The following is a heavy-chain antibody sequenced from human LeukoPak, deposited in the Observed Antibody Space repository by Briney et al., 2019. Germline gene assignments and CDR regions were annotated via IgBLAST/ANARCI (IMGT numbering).Heavy chain of an antibody. CDR2: IIPIFGTA. CDR3: ARGRVVVPAAIEGFDWFDP. D-gene: IGHD2-2*02. CDR1: GGTFSSYA. V-gene: IGHV1-69*05. J-gene: IGHJ5*02. Sequence: SVKVSCKASGGTFSSYAISWVRQAPGQGLEWMGGIIPIFGTANYAQKFQGRVTITTDESTSTAYMELSSLRSEDTAVYYCARGRVVVPAAIEGFDWFDPWGQGTLVTVSS.